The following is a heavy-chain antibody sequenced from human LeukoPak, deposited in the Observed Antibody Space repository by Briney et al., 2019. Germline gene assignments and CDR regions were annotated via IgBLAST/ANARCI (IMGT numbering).Heavy chain of an antibody. V-gene: IGHV4-30-2*01. CDR2: IYHSGST. J-gene: IGHJ5*02. CDR3: ARASILTGYFDP. CDR1: GGSISSGGYS. D-gene: IGHD3-9*01. Sequence: SETLSLTCAVSGGSISSGGYSWSWIRQPPGTGLEWIGYIYHSGSTYYNPSLKSRVTISVDRSKNQFSLNLSSVTAADTAMYYCARASILTGYFDPWGQGTLVTVSS.